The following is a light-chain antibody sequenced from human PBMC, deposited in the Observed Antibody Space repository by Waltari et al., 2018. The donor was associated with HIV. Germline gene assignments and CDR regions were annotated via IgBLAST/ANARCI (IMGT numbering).Light chain of an antibody. CDR1: QSLLFGDGSTY. CDR2: KIS. J-gene: IGKJ1*01. V-gene: IGKV2-30*01. CDR3: MQGAHWPPGT. Sequence: DVVLTQSPLSLAVTLGQPASISCTSCQSLLFGDGSTYLNWVHQRPGQPPSRLIYKISSRASGVSDRISGSGSGTNFTLNITRVEAGDVGVVYCMQGAHWPPGTFGPGTKVEIK.